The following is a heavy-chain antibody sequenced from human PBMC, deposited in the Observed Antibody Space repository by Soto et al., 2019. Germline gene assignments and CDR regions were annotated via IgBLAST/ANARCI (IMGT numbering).Heavy chain of an antibody. CDR3: ALGGSIV. Sequence: EVPLLESGGGLVQPGGSLRLSCAASGFTFSSYSMNWVRQAPGKGLEWVSAISSSGGNTYYADSVKGRFTISRDNSKNTLYLQVNSLRAEDTAVYYCALGGSIVWGQGTLVTVSS. CDR1: GFTFSSYS. V-gene: IGHV3-23*01. J-gene: IGHJ4*02. D-gene: IGHD2-15*01. CDR2: ISSSGGNT.